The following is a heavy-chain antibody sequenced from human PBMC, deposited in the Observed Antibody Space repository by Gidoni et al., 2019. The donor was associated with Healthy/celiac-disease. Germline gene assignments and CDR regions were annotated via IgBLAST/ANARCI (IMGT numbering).Heavy chain of an antibody. V-gene: IGHV1-18*01. CDR3: ARAGGGYYGSSGRDY. Sequence: QVQLVQSGAEVKKPGASVKVSCKASGYTFTSYGISWVRQAPGQGLEWMGWISAYKGNTNYAQKLQGRGNKTTDTSTSTAYMELRSLRSDDKAGDYWARAGGGYYGSSGRDYWGQGTLVTVSS. CDR1: GYTFTSYG. J-gene: IGHJ4*02. CDR2: ISAYKGNT. D-gene: IGHD3-22*01.